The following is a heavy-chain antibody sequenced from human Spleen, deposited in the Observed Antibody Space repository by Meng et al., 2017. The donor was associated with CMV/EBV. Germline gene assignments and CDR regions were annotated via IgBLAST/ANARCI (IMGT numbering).Heavy chain of an antibody. D-gene: IGHD2-15*01. CDR3: AHLVVVVAATPEYFDY. CDR2: IYWDDDK. V-gene: IGHV2-5*02. J-gene: IGHJ4*02. CDR1: LGASGVG. Sequence: LGASGVGVGWIRQPPGNALEWLALIYWDDDKRYSPSLKSRLTITKDTSKNQVVLTMTNMDPVDTATYYCAHLVVVVAATPEYFDYWGQGTLVTVSS.